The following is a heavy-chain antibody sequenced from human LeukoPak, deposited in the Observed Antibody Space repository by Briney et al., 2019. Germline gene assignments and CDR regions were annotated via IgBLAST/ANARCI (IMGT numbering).Heavy chain of an antibody. V-gene: IGHV3-30*04. CDR2: VSYDGSDK. CDR3: ARADTVGRGVIPAFGI. Sequence: PGGSLRLSCTASGFTLSIYGMHWLRQAPGKGLEWVAVVSYDGSDKKYADSVKGRLTISRDNSKNTLDLQMNSLRPEDTAVYYCARADTVGRGVIPAFGIWGQGTMVTVSS. D-gene: IGHD3-10*01. J-gene: IGHJ3*02. CDR1: GFTLSIYG.